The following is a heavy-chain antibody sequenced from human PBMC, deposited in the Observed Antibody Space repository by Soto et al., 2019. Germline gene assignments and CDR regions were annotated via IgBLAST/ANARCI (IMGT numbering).Heavy chain of an antibody. V-gene: IGHV3-30*03. CDR1: GFTFSSYG. D-gene: IGHD2-2*01. J-gene: IGHJ6*02. Sequence: HPGGSLRLSCAASGFTFSSYGMHWVRQAPGKGLEWVAVISYDGYNKYNADSVKGRFTISRDNSRNTLFLQMNSLRAEDTALYYCARDLDQRAGRGNYYSYYGLDVWGQGTTVTVSS. CDR3: ARDLDQRAGRGNYYSYYGLDV. CDR2: ISYDGYNK.